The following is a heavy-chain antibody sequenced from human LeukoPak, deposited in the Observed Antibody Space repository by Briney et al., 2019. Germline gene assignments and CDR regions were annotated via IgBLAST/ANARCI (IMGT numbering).Heavy chain of an antibody. CDR3: AKDQHYYDSSGYYLYYFDY. CDR1: GFTFSSYG. D-gene: IGHD3-22*01. Sequence: GGSLRLSCAASGFTFSSYGMSWVRQAPGKGLEWVSAISGSGGSTYYADSVKGRFTISRDNSKNTLYLQMNSLRAEDTAVYYCAKDQHYYDSSGYYLYYFDYWGQGTLVTVSS. V-gene: IGHV3-23*01. CDR2: ISGSGGST. J-gene: IGHJ4*02.